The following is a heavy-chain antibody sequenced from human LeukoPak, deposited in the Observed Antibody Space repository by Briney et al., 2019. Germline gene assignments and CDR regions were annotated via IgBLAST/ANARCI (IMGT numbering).Heavy chain of an antibody. CDR3: ATSSPTGYDILTGPLGH. D-gene: IGHD3-9*01. CDR2: INPSGGST. Sequence: ASVKVSCKASGYTFINYYIHWVRQAPGQGLEWMGIINPSGGSTTYAQKFQGRVTMSRDTSTSTVYINLTSLRSEDTAVYFCATSSPTGYDILTGPLGHWGQGTLVTVSS. V-gene: IGHV1-46*01. J-gene: IGHJ4*02. CDR1: GYTFINYY.